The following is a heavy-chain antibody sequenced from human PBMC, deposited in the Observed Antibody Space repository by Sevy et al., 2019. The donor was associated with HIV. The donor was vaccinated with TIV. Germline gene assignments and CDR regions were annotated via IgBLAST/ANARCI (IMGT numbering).Heavy chain of an antibody. CDR1: GFTLKSYW. Sequence: GGSLRLSCEASGFTLKSYWMNWVRQAPGKGLEWVANINQDGSVKYYADSGKGRFTISRDDTRNLLSLEMNSVRAGDTAHYYCVRAIAADASFWGQGTLVTVSS. J-gene: IGHJ4*02. D-gene: IGHD6-13*01. V-gene: IGHV3-7*01. CDR3: VRAIAADASF. CDR2: INQDGSVK.